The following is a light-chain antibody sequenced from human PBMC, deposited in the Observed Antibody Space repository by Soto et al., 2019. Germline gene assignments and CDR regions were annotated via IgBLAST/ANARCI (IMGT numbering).Light chain of an antibody. Sequence: QSALTQPPSASGSPGQSVTISCTGTSSDVGGYNYVSWYQQHPGNAPKLVIYEVTKRPSGIHGRFSGYKSGTTAYLTVSGLEAENEADYYCCSYAGSNNFVVFGGGTKLAVL. CDR2: EVT. V-gene: IGLV2-8*01. J-gene: IGLJ2*01. CDR3: CSYAGSNNFVV. CDR1: SSDVGGYNY.